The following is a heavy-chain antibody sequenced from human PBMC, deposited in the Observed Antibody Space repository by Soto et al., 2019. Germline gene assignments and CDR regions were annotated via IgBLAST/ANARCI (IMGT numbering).Heavy chain of an antibody. CDR3: ARLRAAGLSQIIAAAGSRYYYYYGMDV. D-gene: IGHD6-13*01. V-gene: IGHV4-34*01. J-gene: IGHJ6*02. CDR2: INHTGST. CDR1: GASFSDYY. Sequence: SETLSLTCAVYGASFSDYYWSWILQPPGKGLEWIGEINHTGSTNYNPSLKSRVTISVDTSKNQFSLKLSSVTAADTAVYYCARLRAAGLSQIIAAAGSRYYYYYGMDVWGQGTTVT.